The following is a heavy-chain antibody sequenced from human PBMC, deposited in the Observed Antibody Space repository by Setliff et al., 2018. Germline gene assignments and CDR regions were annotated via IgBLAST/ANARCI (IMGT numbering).Heavy chain of an antibody. CDR2: INTKTGNP. V-gene: IGHV7-4-1*02. CDR3: ARDGGNGVDY. Sequence: ASVKVSCKASGYTLNNYAMNWVRQAPGQGFEWMGWINTKTGNPTYAQDFTGRLVFSLDTSVNTAFVQISSLKAEDTAVHYCARDGGNGVDYWGQGTLVTVS. CDR1: GYTLNNYA. D-gene: IGHD3-16*01. J-gene: IGHJ4*02.